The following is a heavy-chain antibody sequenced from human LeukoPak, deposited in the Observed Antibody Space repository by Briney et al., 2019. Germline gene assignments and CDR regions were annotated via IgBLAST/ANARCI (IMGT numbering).Heavy chain of an antibody. CDR3: ARIHGAYDSSGYSSPFDY. CDR1: GFSLSTSGMC. J-gene: IGHJ4*02. Sequence: SGPTLVNPTQTLTLTCTFSGFSLSTSGMCVSWIRQPPGKALEWLARIDWDDDKYYSTSLKTRLTISKDTSKNQVVLTMTHMDPVDTATYYCARIHGAYDSSGYSSPFDYWGQGTLVTVSS. D-gene: IGHD3-22*01. V-gene: IGHV2-70*11. CDR2: IDWDDDK.